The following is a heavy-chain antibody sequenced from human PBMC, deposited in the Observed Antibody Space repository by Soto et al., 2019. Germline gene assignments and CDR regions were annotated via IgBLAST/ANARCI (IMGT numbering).Heavy chain of an antibody. V-gene: IGHV3-72*01. D-gene: IGHD5-12*01. CDR2: SRNKANSYST. CDR1: GFTFSDHD. J-gene: IGHJ4*02. CDR3: ALDIVGTGSY. Sequence: GGSLRLSCAVSGFTFSDHDMDWVRQAPGKGLEWVGRSRNKANSYSTPYAASVKGRFTISRDDSKNSLSLQMNSLKTEDTAVYYCALDIVGTGSYWGPGTLVTVSS.